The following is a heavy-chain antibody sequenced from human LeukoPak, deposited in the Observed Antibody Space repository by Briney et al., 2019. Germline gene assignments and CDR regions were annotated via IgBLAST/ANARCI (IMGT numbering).Heavy chain of an antibody. D-gene: IGHD3-16*01. J-gene: IGHJ4*02. CDR1: GFTFSSYA. CDR2: ISYDGSNK. Sequence: GGSLRLSCAASGFTFSSYAMHWVRQAPGKGLEWVAVISYDGSNKYYADSVKGRFTISRDNSKNTLYLQMNSLRAEDTAVYYCARDYGYWGQGTLVTVSS. CDR3: ARDYGY. V-gene: IGHV3-30*14.